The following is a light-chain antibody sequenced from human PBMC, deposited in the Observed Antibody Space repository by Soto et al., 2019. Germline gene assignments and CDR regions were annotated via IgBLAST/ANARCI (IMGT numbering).Light chain of an antibody. Sequence: EIVLTQSPGTLSLSPGERATLSCRASQSLSSSYLAWYQQKPGQAPRLLMYGVSYRATGIPDRFSGGGSGTHFTLTISRLEPEDFAVYYCQQYGGSPPITFGQGTKVDIK. V-gene: IGKV3-20*01. J-gene: IGKJ1*01. CDR1: QSLSSSY. CDR2: GVS. CDR3: QQYGGSPPIT.